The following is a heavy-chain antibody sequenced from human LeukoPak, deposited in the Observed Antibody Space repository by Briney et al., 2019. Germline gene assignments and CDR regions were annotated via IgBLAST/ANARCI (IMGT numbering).Heavy chain of an antibody. D-gene: IGHD2-15*01. Sequence: PGESLKRACKDSGYTFTIDGIGWVRQVPGKGLEWMGIIYPGEPDTIYSPSFQGQVTISADKSTSTAYLQWSSLKASDSALYYCARPPYQTRSRAGGCSHYSCRRTLVTVSS. V-gene: IGHV5-51*01. CDR1: GYTFTIDG. CDR3: ARPPYQTRSRAGGCSHY. J-gene: IGHJ4*02. CDR2: IYPGEPDT.